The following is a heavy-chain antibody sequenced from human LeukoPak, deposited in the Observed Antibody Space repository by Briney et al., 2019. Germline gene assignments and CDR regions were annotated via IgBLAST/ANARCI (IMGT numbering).Heavy chain of an antibody. Sequence: QPGGSLRLSCAVSGFTFSSYAMTWVRQAPGKGLEWVSTISGTGDSTYYADSVKGRFTISRDNSRNTLYLQMNSLRAEDTAAYYCAKSPEPRRPQPRPYYFDYWGQGTLVAVSS. J-gene: IGHJ4*02. V-gene: IGHV3-23*01. D-gene: IGHD1-14*01. CDR1: GFTFSSYA. CDR3: AKSPEPRRPQPRPYYFDY. CDR2: ISGTGDST.